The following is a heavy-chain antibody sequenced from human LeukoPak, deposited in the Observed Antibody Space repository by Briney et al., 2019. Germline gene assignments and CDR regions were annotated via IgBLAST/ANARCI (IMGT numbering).Heavy chain of an antibody. CDR3: AREAAAGTNWFDP. D-gene: IGHD6-13*01. Sequence: ASVKVSCKASGYTFTGYYMHWVRQAPGQGLEWMGWINPNSGGTNYAQKFQGRVTMTRDTSISTAYMELSRLRSDDTAVYYCAREAAAGTNWFDPWGQGNPGHRLL. CDR2: INPNSGGT. J-gene: IGHJ5*02. V-gene: IGHV1-2*02. CDR1: GYTFTGYY.